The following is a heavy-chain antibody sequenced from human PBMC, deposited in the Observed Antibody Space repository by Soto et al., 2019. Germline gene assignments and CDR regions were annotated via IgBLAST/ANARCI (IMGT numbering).Heavy chain of an antibody. J-gene: IGHJ6*02. CDR1: GGTFSSYA. CDR2: IIPIFGTA. Sequence: QVQLVQSGAEVKKPGSSVKVSCKASGGTFSSYAISWVRQAPGQGLEWMGGIIPIFGTANYAQEFQGRVTITADKSTSTAYMELSSLRSEDTAVYYCARVWKSGYYYYYGMDVWGQGTTVTVSS. V-gene: IGHV1-69*06. D-gene: IGHD3-3*01. CDR3: ARVWKSGYYYYYGMDV.